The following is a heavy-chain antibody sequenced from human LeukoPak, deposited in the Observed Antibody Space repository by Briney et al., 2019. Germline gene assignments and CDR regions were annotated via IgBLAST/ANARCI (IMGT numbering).Heavy chain of an antibody. CDR1: GFTFSSYE. V-gene: IGHV3-48*03. Sequence: GGSLRLSCAASGFTFSSYEMNWVRQVPGKGLECSSYISSSGVAMYYADSVKGRFTISRDNAQNSLYLQMNSLRAEDTALYYCARGDTGHDDGMDVRGKGTTVTVSS. CDR2: ISSSGVAM. CDR3: ARGDTGHDDGMDV. J-gene: IGHJ6*04. D-gene: IGHD5-12*01.